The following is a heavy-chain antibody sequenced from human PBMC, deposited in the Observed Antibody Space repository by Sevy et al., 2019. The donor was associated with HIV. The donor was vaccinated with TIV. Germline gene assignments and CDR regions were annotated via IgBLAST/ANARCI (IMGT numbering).Heavy chain of an antibody. Sequence: GESLKISCKGSGYFFSSYWIGWVRQMPGKGLEWMGVIYPHDSDTRYSPSFQAQVTISADKSISTAYLQWSSLKASDTAMYYCARLGGMGSYYTGSDYWGQGTLLTVSS. D-gene: IGHD3-10*01. J-gene: IGHJ4*02. CDR2: IYPHDSDT. V-gene: IGHV5-51*01. CDR1: GYFFSSYW. CDR3: ARLGGMGSYYTGSDY.